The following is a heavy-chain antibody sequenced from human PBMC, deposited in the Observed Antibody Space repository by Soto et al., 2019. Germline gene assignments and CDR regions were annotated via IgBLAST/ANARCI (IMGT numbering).Heavy chain of an antibody. Sequence: EVQLVESGGGLVQPGGSLRLSCAASGFTFSSYEMNWVRQAPGKGLEWVSDISSSGSTIYYADSVKGRFTISRGNAKNSLYLQKNSLRAEDTAVYYCARVGATPYYYYGMDVWGQGTTVTVSS. V-gene: IGHV3-48*03. D-gene: IGHD1-26*01. J-gene: IGHJ6*02. CDR3: ARVGATPYYYYGMDV. CDR1: GFTFSSYE. CDR2: ISSSGSTI.